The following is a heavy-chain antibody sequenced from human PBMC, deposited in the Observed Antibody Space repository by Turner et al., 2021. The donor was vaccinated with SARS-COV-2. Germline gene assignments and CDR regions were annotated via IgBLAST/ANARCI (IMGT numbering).Heavy chain of an antibody. V-gene: IGHV3-21*01. CDR3: ARDLVDFWGGYHRLGFDY. CDR2: ISSRISYI. D-gene: IGHD3-3*01. CDR1: GFPFSTYS. J-gene: IGHJ4*02. Sequence: EVQLVESGGGLVKPGGSLRLSCAASGFPFSTYSMNWVRQAPGKGLEWVSSISSRISYIYYADSVKGRFTISRDNAKNSLYLQMNSLRAEDTAVYYCARDLVDFWGGYHRLGFDYWGQGTLVTVSS.